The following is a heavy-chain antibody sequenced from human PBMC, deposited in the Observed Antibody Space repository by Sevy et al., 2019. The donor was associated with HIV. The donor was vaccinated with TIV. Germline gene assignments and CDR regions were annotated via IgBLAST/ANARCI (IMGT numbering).Heavy chain of an antibody. CDR3: ATTKDYNESSGSPFDS. CDR2: FDPEDDET. V-gene: IGHV1-24*01. D-gene: IGHD3-22*01. CDR1: GYTLTKLA. Sequence: ASVKVSCRVSGYTLTKLAMHWVRQAPGKGLEWMGSFDPEDDETIYAQKFQGRVMMTEDTSTDTAYMELSSLRSEDTAVYYCATTKDYNESSGSPFDSWGQGTLVTVSS. J-gene: IGHJ4*02.